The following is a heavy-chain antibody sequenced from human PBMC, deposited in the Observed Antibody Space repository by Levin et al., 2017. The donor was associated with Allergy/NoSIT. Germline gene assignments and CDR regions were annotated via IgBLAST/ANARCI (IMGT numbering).Heavy chain of an antibody. J-gene: IGHJ4*02. D-gene: IGHD5-18*01. V-gene: IGHV3-23*01. CDR3: AKVIGYNYGYDFDY. CDR1: GFTFSSYA. CDR2: ISGSGGSP. Sequence: PGGSLRLSCAASGFTFSSYAMSWVRQAPGKGLEWVSGISGSGGSPYYADSVKGRFTISRDNSIHTLYLEMKSLRAEDTAVYYCAKVIGYNYGYDFDYWGQGALVTVSS.